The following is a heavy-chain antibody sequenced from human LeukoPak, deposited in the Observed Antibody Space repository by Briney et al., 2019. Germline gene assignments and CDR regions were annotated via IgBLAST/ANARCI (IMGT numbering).Heavy chain of an antibody. Sequence: ASVRVSCKASGGTFSSYAISWVRQAPGQGLEWMGWISAYNGNTNYAQKLQGRVTMTTDTSTSTAYVELRSLRSDDTAVYYCARVLVMDTAMERDYYDSSGYTLADYWGQGTLVTVSS. CDR1: GGTFSSYA. J-gene: IGHJ4*02. V-gene: IGHV1-18*01. CDR3: ARVLVMDTAMERDYYDSSGYTLADY. D-gene: IGHD3-22*01. CDR2: ISAYNGNT.